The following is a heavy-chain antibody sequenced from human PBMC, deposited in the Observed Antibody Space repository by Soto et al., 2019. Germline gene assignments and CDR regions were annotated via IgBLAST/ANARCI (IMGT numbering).Heavy chain of an antibody. V-gene: IGHV3-23*01. Sequence: GGSLRLSCAASGFTFSSYAMSWVRQAPGKGLEWVSAISGSGGSTYYADSVKGRFTISRDNSKNTLYLQMNSLRAEDTAVYYCAKGFYILGIAAASYYYYGMDVWGQGTTVTVSS. CDR2: ISGSGGST. CDR1: GFTFSSYA. J-gene: IGHJ6*02. D-gene: IGHD6-13*01. CDR3: AKGFYILGIAAASYYYYGMDV.